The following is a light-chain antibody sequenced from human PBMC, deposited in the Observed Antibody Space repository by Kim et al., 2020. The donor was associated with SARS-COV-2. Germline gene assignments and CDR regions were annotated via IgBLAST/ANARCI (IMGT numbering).Light chain of an antibody. J-gene: IGKJ4*01. Sequence: SLSPGERATVSCRASQSVSSNLDWFQQKPGQAPRVLIYAASNRATGIPARFSGSGSGTDFTLTISSLEPEDFAVYYCQQRTNWPLTFGGGTKLEI. V-gene: IGKV3-11*01. CDR1: QSVSSN. CDR2: AAS. CDR3: QQRTNWPLT.